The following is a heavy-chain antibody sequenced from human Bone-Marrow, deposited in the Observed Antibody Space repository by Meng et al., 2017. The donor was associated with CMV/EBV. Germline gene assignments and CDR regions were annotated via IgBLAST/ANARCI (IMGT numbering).Heavy chain of an antibody. CDR2: ISSSSSYI. D-gene: IGHD3-10*01. CDR3: ARLKHYYGSGSYYNGFDY. J-gene: IGHJ4*02. Sequence: GESLKISCAASGFTFSSYSMNWVRQAPGKGLEWVSSISSSSSYIYYAGSVKGRFTISRDNAKNSLYLQMNSLRAEDTAVYYCARLKHYYGSGSYYNGFDYWGQETLVTVSS. CDR1: GFTFSSYS. V-gene: IGHV3-21*01.